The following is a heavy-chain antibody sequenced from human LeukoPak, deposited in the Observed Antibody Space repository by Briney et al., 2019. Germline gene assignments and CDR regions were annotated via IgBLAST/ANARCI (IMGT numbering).Heavy chain of an antibody. Sequence: GRSLRLSCAASGFTFSSYGMHWVRQAPGKGLEWVAVILYDGSNKYYADSVKGRFTISRDNSKNTLYLQMNSLRAEDTAVYYCAKDWSGRGGSYYDYWGQGTLVTVSS. D-gene: IGHD3-3*01. CDR3: AKDWSGRGGSYYDY. V-gene: IGHV3-30*18. CDR2: ILYDGSNK. J-gene: IGHJ4*02. CDR1: GFTFSSYG.